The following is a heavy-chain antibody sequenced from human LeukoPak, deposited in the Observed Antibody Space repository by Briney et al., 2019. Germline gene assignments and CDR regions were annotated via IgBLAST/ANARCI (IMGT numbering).Heavy chain of an antibody. D-gene: IGHD1-26*01. CDR3: ARPVGATVDFDY. V-gene: IGHV3-74*01. CDR1: GFTLSNYW. Sequence: GGSLRLSCAASGFTLSNYWMHWVRQAPGKGLVWVSRIDITGSSTTYADSVKGRFTIPRDNAKNTLYLQMNSLRVEDTAVYYCARPVGATVDFDYWGQGTLVTVSS. CDR2: IDITGSST. J-gene: IGHJ4*02.